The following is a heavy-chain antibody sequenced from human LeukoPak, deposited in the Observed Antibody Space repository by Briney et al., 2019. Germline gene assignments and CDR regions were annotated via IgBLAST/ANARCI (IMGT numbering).Heavy chain of an antibody. Sequence: GGSLRLSCAASGFTFSSYGMHWVRQAPGKWLEWVAFIRYDGSNKYYADSVKGRFTISRDNSKNTLYLQMKSLRAEDTAVYYCAKGGGYEAQYYYYYLDVWGKGTTVTISS. CDR1: GFTFSSYG. CDR3: AKGGGYEAQYYYYYLDV. D-gene: IGHD5-12*01. V-gene: IGHV3-30*02. J-gene: IGHJ6*03. CDR2: IRYDGSNK.